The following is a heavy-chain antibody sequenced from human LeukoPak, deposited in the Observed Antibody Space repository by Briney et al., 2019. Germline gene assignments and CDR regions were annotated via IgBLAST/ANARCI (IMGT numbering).Heavy chain of an antibody. J-gene: IGHJ4*02. CDR2: INHSGST. Sequence: SETLSLTCAVYGGSFSGYYWSWIRQPPGKGLEWIGEINHSGSTNYNPSLKSRVTISVDTSKNQFSLKLSSVTAADTAVYYCASMVIVYAYFDYWGQGTLVTVSS. CDR3: ASMVIVYAYFDY. D-gene: IGHD2-8*01. CDR1: GGSFSGYY. V-gene: IGHV4-34*01.